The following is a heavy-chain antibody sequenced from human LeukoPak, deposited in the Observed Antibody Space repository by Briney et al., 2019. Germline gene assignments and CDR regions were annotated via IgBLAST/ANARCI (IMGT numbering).Heavy chain of an antibody. D-gene: IGHD3-10*01. J-gene: IGHJ4*02. V-gene: IGHV4-39*07. CDR3: ARPAGDSYFDY. CDR1: GGSISSGDYY. CDR2: IYHSGST. Sequence: SQTLSLTCTVSGGSISSGDYYWSWIRQPPGKGLEWIGSIYHSGSTYYNPSLKSRVTISVDTSKNQFSLKLSSVTAADTAVYYCARPAGDSYFDYWGQGTLVTVSS.